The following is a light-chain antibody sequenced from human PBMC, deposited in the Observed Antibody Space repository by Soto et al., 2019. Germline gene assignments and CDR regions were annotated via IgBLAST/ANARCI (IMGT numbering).Light chain of an antibody. V-gene: IGKV1-5*03. CDR2: KAS. CDR3: QHYSAFSVT. CDR1: QSIGDL. J-gene: IGKJ1*01. Sequence: DIQMTQSPSTRSASVEDRVTITCRASQSIGDLLAWYQQKPGEAPKLLIYKASYLESGVPSRFSGSGSGTEFTLTISSLQPEDLATYYCQHYSAFSVTFGQGTKVDIK.